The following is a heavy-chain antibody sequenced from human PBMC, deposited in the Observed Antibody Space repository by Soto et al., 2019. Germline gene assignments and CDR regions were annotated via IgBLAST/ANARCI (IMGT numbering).Heavy chain of an antibody. CDR3: AREETTVTTWVEV. V-gene: IGHV3-66*01. CDR2: IYSGGST. D-gene: IGHD4-17*01. J-gene: IGHJ4*02. CDR1: GFTVSSNY. Sequence: GGSLRLSCAASGFTVSSNYMSWVRQAPGKGLEWVSVIYSGGSTYYADSVKGRFTISRDNSKNTLYLQMNSLRAEDTAVYYCAREETTVTTWVEVWGQGTLVTVSS.